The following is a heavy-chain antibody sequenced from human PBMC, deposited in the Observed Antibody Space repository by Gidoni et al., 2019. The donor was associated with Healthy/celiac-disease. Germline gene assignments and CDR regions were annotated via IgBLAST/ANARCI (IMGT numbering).Heavy chain of an antibody. CDR2: IIPIFGTA. D-gene: IGHD3-10*01. J-gene: IGHJ4*02. V-gene: IGHV1-69*01. CDR3: ARGGLVVRGVIIYYSLDY. CDR1: GGTFSSYA. Sequence: QVQLVQSGAEVKKPGSSVKVSCKASGGTFSSYAISWVRQAPGQGLEWMGGIIPIFGTANYAQKFQGRVTITADESTSTAYMELSSLRSEDTAVYYCARGGLVVRGVIIYYSLDYWGQGTLVTVSS.